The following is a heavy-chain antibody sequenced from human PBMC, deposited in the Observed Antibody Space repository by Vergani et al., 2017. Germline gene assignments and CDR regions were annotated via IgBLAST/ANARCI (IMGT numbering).Heavy chain of an antibody. V-gene: IGHV4-30-4*01. CDR2: IYYSGST. D-gene: IGHD3-3*01. J-gene: IGHJ4*02. CDR1: GGSISSGDYY. CDR3: ASHVIHTIFGVVITGQNKDDY. Sequence: QVQLQESGPGLVKPSQTLSLTCTVSGGSISSGDYYWSWIRQPPGKGLEWIGYIYYSGSTYYNPSLKSRVTISVDTSKNQFSLKLSSVTAADTAVYYCASHVIHTIFGVVITGQNKDDYWGQGTLVTVSS.